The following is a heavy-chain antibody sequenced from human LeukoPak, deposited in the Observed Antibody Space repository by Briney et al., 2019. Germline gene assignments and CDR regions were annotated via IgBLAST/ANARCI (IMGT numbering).Heavy chain of an antibody. Sequence: GGSLRLSCAASGFTVSSNYMSWVRQAPGKGLEWVSVIYSGFSTYYADSVKGRFTISRDNSKNTLYLQMNSLRAEDTAVYYCAREGSSGWYLRWFDPWGQGTLVTVSS. J-gene: IGHJ5*02. CDR1: GFTVSSNY. V-gene: IGHV3-66*01. CDR2: IYSGFST. CDR3: AREGSSGWYLRWFDP. D-gene: IGHD6-19*01.